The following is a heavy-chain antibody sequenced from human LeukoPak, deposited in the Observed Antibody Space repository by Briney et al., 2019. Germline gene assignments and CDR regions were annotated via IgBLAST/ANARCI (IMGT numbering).Heavy chain of an antibody. V-gene: IGHV1-69*13. J-gene: IGHJ5*02. CDR1: GYTFTRYP. Sequence: GASVKVSCKASGYTFTRYPMNWVRQAPGQGLEWMGGIIPIFGTANYAQKFQGRVTITADESTSTAYMELSSLRSEDTAVYYCARDPSIVGATSWFDPWGQGTLVTVSS. D-gene: IGHD1-26*01. CDR2: IIPIFGTA. CDR3: ARDPSIVGATSWFDP.